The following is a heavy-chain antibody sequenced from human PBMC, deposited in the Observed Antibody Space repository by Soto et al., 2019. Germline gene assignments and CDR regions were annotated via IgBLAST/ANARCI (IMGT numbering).Heavy chain of an antibody. Sequence: ASVKVSCKVSGYTLTELSMHWVRQAPGKGLEWKGGFDPEDGETIYAQKFQGRVTMTEDTSTDTAYMELSSLRSEDTAVYYCATSGWELLSLDYWGQGTLVTVSS. CDR2: FDPEDGET. CDR1: GYTLTELS. J-gene: IGHJ4*02. CDR3: ATSGWELLSLDY. V-gene: IGHV1-24*01. D-gene: IGHD1-26*01.